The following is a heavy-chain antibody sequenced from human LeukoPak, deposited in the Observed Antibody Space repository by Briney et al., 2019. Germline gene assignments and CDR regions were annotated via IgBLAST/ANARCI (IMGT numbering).Heavy chain of an antibody. Sequence: GGSLRLSCAASGFTFSSYVMSWVRQAPGKGLGWVSSVTGSDGSTYYADSVKGRFTISRDNSKNTLYLQMNSLRAEDTAVYYCAAQWLLLGAFDFWGQGTTVTVSS. D-gene: IGHD6-19*01. V-gene: IGHV3-23*01. CDR3: AAQWLLLGAFDF. J-gene: IGHJ3*01. CDR2: VTGSDGST. CDR1: GFTFSSYV.